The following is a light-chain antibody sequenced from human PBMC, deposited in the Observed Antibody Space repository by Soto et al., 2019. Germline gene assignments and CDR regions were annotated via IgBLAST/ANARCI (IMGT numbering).Light chain of an antibody. CDR2: GES. Sequence: ENVSTQSPGTLSLSPRERATLSRRASQSVSSSYLAWYQQKPGQAPRLLIYGESSRATGIPDRLSGSGSGTDFNLTISRLEPEDFAVYYCQKYGSSPFTFGQGTRLEIK. CDR3: QKYGSSPFT. J-gene: IGKJ5*01. CDR1: QSVSSSY. V-gene: IGKV3-20*01.